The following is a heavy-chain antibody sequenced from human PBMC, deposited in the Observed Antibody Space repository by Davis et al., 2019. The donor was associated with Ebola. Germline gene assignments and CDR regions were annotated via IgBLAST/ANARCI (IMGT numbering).Heavy chain of an antibody. D-gene: IGHD4-11*01. V-gene: IGHV3-48*02. CDR3: VRDYIFAFDL. Sequence: GVLKISCAASGFTFSDFSMNWVRQAPGKALEWISFITSGSSAIHYADSVKGRFTVSRDNVKNSLFLEMSSLRDEDSAVYYCVRDYIFAFDLWGQGARVTVSS. CDR2: ITSGSSAI. CDR1: GFTFSDFS. J-gene: IGHJ5*02.